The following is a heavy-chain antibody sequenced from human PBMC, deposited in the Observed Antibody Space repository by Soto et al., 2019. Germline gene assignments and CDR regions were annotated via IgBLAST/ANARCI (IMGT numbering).Heavy chain of an antibody. D-gene: IGHD4-17*01. V-gene: IGHV1-46*03. CDR2: INPSGGST. CDR3: ASAILVRGDYGHNGFDI. CDR1: GYTFTSYY. Sequence: QVQLVQSGAEVKKPGASVKVSCKASGYTFTSYYMHWVRQAPRQGLEWMGIINPSGGSTSYAQKFQGRVTMTRDTSTSTVYMELSSLRSEDTAVYYCASAILVRGDYGHNGFDIWGQGTMVTVSS. J-gene: IGHJ3*02.